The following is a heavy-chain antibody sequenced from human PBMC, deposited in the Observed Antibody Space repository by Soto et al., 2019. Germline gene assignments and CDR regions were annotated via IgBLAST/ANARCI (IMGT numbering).Heavy chain of an antibody. Sequence: QVQLVESGGGVVQPGRSLRLSCAASGFTFSSYGMHWVRQAPGKGLEWVAVIWYDGSNKYYADSVKGRFTISRDNSKNTLYLQMNSLRAEETAVYYCARDISPLETNWFDPWGQGTLVTVSS. CDR1: GFTFSSYG. CDR2: IWYDGSNK. J-gene: IGHJ5*02. V-gene: IGHV3-33*01. CDR3: ARDISPLETNWFDP.